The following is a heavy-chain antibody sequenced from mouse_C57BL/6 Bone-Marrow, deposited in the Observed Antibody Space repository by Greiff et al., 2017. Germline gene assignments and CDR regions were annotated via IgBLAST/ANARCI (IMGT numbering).Heavy chain of an antibody. V-gene: IGHV1-69*01. Sequence: QVQLQQPGAELVMPGASVKLSCKASGYTFTSYWMHWVKQRPGQGLEWIGEIDPSDSYTNYNQKFKGKSTLTVDKSSSTAYMQLSSLTSEDSAVYYCAREDGYYDYRGQGTTLTVSS. J-gene: IGHJ2*01. CDR2: IDPSDSYT. D-gene: IGHD2-3*01. CDR1: GYTFTSYW. CDR3: AREDGYYDY.